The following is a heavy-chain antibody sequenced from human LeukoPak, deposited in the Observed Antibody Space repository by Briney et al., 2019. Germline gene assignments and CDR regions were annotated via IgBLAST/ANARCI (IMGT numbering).Heavy chain of an antibody. J-gene: IGHJ4*02. CDR2: IYSDGSRT. CDR3: ARDRPFRDYYDSSGLADY. V-gene: IGHV3-74*01. CDR1: VFTFRSYW. Sequence: PGGTLRLSCAASVFTFRSYWMHWVRDAPGKGLVWVSLIYSDGSRTSYADSVKGRFTTYRDNANNTLYLQMNSLRAEDTAVYYCARDRPFRDYYDSSGLADYWGQGTLATVSS. D-gene: IGHD3-22*01.